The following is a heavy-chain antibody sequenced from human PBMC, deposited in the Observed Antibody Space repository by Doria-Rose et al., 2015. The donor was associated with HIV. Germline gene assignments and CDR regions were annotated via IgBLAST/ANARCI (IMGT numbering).Heavy chain of an antibody. CDR1: GVSLSSPGMG. CDR3: ARIKSSRWYHKYYFDF. Sequence: QVTLKQSGPVLVKPTEALTLTCTVSGVSLSSPGMGVSWIRQPPGKALEWLAYIFSDDERSYQTSLKSRLTISRGTSKNQVVLTMTDMDPVDTATYYCARIKSSRWYHKYYFDFWGQGTLVIVSA. J-gene: IGHJ4*02. CDR2: IFSDDER. D-gene: IGHD6-13*01. V-gene: IGHV2-26*01.